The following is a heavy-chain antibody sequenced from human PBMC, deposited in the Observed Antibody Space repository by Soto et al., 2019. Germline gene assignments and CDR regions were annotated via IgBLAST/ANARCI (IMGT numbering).Heavy chain of an antibody. CDR3: ARGFQIFGLVKKIDP. D-gene: IGHD3-3*01. V-gene: IGHV1-8*01. CDR1: GYTFTNYE. Sequence: QVQLVQSGAEVKKPGASVTVSRQASGYTFTNYEINWVRQAPGQGLEWLGWISPSSGNTGYPQKFQGRLSMTRNNSMNTAYMELSSLTSDDTAVYYCARGFQIFGLVKKIDPWGQGTLVIVSS. J-gene: IGHJ5*02. CDR2: ISPSSGNT.